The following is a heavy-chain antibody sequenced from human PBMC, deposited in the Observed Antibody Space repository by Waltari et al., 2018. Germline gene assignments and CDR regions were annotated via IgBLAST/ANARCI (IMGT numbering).Heavy chain of an antibody. CDR2: INQSGIT. CDR1: GGSFSGYY. V-gene: IGHV4-34*01. D-gene: IGHD6-19*01. CDR3: ARGRGKWLVKFQFDY. J-gene: IGHJ4*02. Sequence: QVQLQQWGAGLLKPSETLSLTCAVYGGSFSGYYWSWIRQPPGKGLEGIGEINQSGITNYNPSLKSRVTIAVDTSKNHFSLKRSVVTAADTAVYYCARGRGKWLVKFQFDYWGQGTLVTVCS.